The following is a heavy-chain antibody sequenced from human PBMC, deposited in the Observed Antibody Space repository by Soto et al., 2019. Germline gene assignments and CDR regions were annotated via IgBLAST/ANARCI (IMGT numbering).Heavy chain of an antibody. CDR1: GGSIGSGLYY. Sequence: QVQLQESGPGLVKPSQTLSLTCTVSGGSIGSGLYYWTWIRQHPGKGLEWIGYIYYSGSTYCNPSLKRRLNISIDTSQNQFSLKVTSVTAADTAVYYCARIWSYGMDVWGQGTTVTVSS. CDR2: IYYSGST. V-gene: IGHV4-31*03. J-gene: IGHJ6*02. CDR3: ARIWSYGMDV. D-gene: IGHD3-16*01.